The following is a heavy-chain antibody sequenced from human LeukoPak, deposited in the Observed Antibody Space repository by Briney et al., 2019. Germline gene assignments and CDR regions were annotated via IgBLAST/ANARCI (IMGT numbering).Heavy chain of an antibody. D-gene: IGHD4-17*01. J-gene: IGHJ4*02. V-gene: IGHV3-33*08. Sequence: GGSLRLSCAASGFTLSNNSMNWVRQAPGKGLEWVAVMWYDGSNKYYADSVKGRFTISRDNSKNTLYLQMHSLRAEDTAVYYCARDEVTTPRDWGQGTLVTVSS. CDR3: ARDEVTTPRD. CDR2: MWYDGSNK. CDR1: GFTLSNNS.